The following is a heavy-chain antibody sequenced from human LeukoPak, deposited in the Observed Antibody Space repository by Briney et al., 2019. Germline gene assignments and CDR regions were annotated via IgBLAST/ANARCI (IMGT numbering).Heavy chain of an antibody. CDR1: GGSISGYY. J-gene: IGHJ2*01. D-gene: IGHD3-10*01. V-gene: IGHV4-59*01. CDR2: IFYSGST. CDR3: ARVYYGRTYDYWYFDL. Sequence: EASETLSLTCTVSGGSISGYYWSWIRQPPGKGLEWIGYIFYSGSTNYNPSLKSRVTISVDTSKNQFSLKLSSVTAADTAVYFCARVYYGRTYDYWYFDLWGRGTLVTVSS.